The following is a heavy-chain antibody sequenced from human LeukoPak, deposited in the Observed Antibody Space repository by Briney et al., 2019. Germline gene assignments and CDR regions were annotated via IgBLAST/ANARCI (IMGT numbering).Heavy chain of an antibody. CDR2: ISAYNGNT. V-gene: IGHV1-18*01. CDR1: GGTFSSYA. J-gene: IGHJ4*02. D-gene: IGHD2-2*02. CDR3: ARVQPLLYPFDY. Sequence: ASVKVSCKASGGTFSSYAISWVRQAPGRGLEWMGWISAYNGNTNYAQKLQGRVTMTTDTSTSTAYMELRSLRSDDTAVYYCARVQPLLYPFDYWGQGTLVTVSS.